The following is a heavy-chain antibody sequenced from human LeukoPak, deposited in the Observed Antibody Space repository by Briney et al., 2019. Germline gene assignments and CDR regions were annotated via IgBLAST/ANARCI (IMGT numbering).Heavy chain of an antibody. Sequence: SETLSLTCSVSGYSISSGYYWGWIRQPPGKGLEWIGNIYHDGNTYYNPSLKSRVTISVDTSKNQFSLKLSSVTAADTAVYYCARDHPPRRVAGYYFDYWGQGTLVTVSS. V-gene: IGHV4-38-2*02. CDR2: IYHDGNT. CDR1: GYSISSGYY. J-gene: IGHJ4*02. CDR3: ARDHPPRRVAGYYFDY. D-gene: IGHD6-19*01.